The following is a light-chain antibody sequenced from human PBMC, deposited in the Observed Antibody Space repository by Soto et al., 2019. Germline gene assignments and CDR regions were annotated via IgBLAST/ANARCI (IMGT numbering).Light chain of an antibody. Sequence: EIVMTQSPATLSVSPGERATLSCRASQRVSSNLAWYQQKPDQAPRLLIYGASTRATGIQARFSGSGSGTEFTLTISSLQSEDFAVYYCQQYNNWPKTFGQGTKVEIK. CDR3: QQYNNWPKT. CDR1: QRVSSN. J-gene: IGKJ1*01. V-gene: IGKV3-15*01. CDR2: GAS.